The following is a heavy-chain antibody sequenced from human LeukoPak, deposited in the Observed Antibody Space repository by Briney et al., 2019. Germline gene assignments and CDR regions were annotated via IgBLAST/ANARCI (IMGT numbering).Heavy chain of an antibody. CDR3: ARETRIVGATPDY. J-gene: IGHJ4*02. D-gene: IGHD1-26*01. V-gene: IGHV4-61*02. CDR1: GGSTSSGSYY. CDR2: IYTSGST. Sequence: SETLSLTCTVSGGSTSSGSYYWSWIRQPAGKGLEWIGRIYTSGSTNYNPSLKSRVTISVDTSKNQFSLKLSSVTAADTAVYYCARETRIVGATPDYWGQGTLVTVSS.